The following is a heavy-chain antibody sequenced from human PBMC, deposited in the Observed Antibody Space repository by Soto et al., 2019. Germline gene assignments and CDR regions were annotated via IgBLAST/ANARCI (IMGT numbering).Heavy chain of an antibody. D-gene: IGHD2-2*01. J-gene: IGHJ6*02. CDR1: GGSFNGYY. CDR3: ARVIDQDYYYGMNV. CDR2: INHSGST. Sequence: NPXRTLTLTFAVYGGSFNGYYWSGIRQPPGKGLEWIGEINHSGSTNYNPSLKSRVTISADTSKNQFSLKLSSVTAADTAVYYCARVIDQDYYYGMNVSGQVTTVTVSS. V-gene: IGHV4-34*01.